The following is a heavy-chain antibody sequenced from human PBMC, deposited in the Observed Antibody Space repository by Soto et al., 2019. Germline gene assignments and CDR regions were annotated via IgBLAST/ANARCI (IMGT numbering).Heavy chain of an antibody. V-gene: IGHV3-9*01. CDR1: GFTFDDYA. CDR3: AKAYYYGSGIGYYFDY. J-gene: IGHJ4*02. CDR2: ISWNSGSI. Sequence: EVQLVESGGGLVQPGRSLRLSCAASGFTFDDYAMHWVRQAPGKGLEWVSGISWNSGSIGYADSVKGRFTISRDNAKNSLYLQMNSLRAEDTALYYCAKAYYYGSGIGYYFDYWCQGTLVTVSS. D-gene: IGHD3-10*01.